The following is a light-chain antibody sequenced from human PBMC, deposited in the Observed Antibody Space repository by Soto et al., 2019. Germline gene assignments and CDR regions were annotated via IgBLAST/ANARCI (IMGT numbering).Light chain of an antibody. V-gene: IGKV1-9*01. CDR2: AAS. CDR3: QQLKSYPIT. CDR1: QGISSS. J-gene: IGKJ5*01. Sequence: IQLTQSPSSLSASVGDRVTITCRASQGISSSLAWYLQKPGKAPKLLIYAASTLQSGVPSRFSGSGFGTGFTLTISSLQPEDFATYYSQQLKSYPITFRQGTRLEI.